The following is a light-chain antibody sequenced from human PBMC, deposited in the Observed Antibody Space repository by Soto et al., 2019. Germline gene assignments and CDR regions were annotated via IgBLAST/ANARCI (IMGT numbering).Light chain of an antibody. CDR2: GAS. J-gene: IGKJ1*01. CDR1: LTVNSN. CDR3: QQYNNRWT. Sequence: EIVMTQSPATLSVSPGEGATLSCRVSLTVNSNLAWYQQKPGQAPRLLIYGASTRATGIPARFSGSGSGTEFTLTISSLQSEDVAVYYCQQYNNRWTFGLGTKVEIK. V-gene: IGKV3-15*01.